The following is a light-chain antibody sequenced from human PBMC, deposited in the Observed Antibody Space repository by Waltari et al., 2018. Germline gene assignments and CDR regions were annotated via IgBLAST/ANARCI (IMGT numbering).Light chain of an antibody. CDR3: AAWDGSQFARV. J-gene: IGLJ3*02. CDR2: RTN. V-gene: IGLV1-44*01. CDR1: SSIIGSDT. Sequence: QSVLTQPPSASGTPGQRVIISCSGSSSIIGSDTVNWYQQRPGTAPILLIYRTNHLPSGVPDRFSGSKSGTSAFLAISGLQSEDESDYYCAAWDGSQFARVFGGGTKLSVL.